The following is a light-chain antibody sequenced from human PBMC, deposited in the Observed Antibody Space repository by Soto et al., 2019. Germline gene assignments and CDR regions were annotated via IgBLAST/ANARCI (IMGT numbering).Light chain of an antibody. V-gene: IGKV3-20*01. CDR3: QQYHTSPVT. CDR2: GDS. J-gene: IGKJ1*01. CDR1: QSVSSGY. Sequence: EILMTQSPATLSVYPGERATLSCRASQSVSSGYVACYQQKTGQTPRLLIYGDSGRATGIPDRFSGSGSGTDFNLTISRLEPEDFAVYYCQQYHTSPVTCGQGTKGDIK.